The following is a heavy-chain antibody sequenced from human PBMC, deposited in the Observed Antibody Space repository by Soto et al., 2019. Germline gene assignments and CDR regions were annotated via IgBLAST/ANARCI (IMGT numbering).Heavy chain of an antibody. Sequence: EVQLVESGGGLVQPGGSLRVSCAASGFTFSSYSINWVRQAPGKGLEWVSYISGSSTIYYADSVKGRFTISRDNAKNSLYRQMNRLRDEETAVDYCARVGLGLFGMDVWGQGTTVTVSS. CDR1: GFTFSSYS. CDR3: ARVGLGLFGMDV. CDR2: ISGSSTI. J-gene: IGHJ6*02. V-gene: IGHV3-48*02. D-gene: IGHD3-16*01.